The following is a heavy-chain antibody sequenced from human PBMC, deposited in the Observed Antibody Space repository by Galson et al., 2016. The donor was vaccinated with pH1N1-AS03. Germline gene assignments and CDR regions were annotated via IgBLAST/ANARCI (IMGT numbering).Heavy chain of an antibody. V-gene: IGHV5-51*01. CDR2: IYPCDADT. CDR1: GYIFTSVW. Sequence: QSGAEVKKPGDSLTISCQASGYIFTSVWIGWVRQMPGKGLEWMVIIYPCDADTRYSPSFQGQVTISADKSITTAYLQWTSLKASDTAIYYCAKRYGYYFDYWGQGTPVTVSS. CDR3: AKRYGYYFDY. D-gene: IGHD5-12*01. J-gene: IGHJ4*02.